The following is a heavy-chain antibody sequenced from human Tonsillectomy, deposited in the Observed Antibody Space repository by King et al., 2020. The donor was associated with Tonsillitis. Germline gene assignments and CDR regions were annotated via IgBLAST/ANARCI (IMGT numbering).Heavy chain of an antibody. CDR1: GYTFTSYG. J-gene: IGHJ3*02. Sequence: VQLVESGAEVKKPGASVKVSCKASGYTFTSYGISWVRQAPGQGLEWMGWISAYNGNTNYAQKLQGRVTMTTDTSTSTAYMELRSLRSDDTVVYYCAGDSPDDYVWGSYRPGAPNAFDIWGQGTMVTVSS. CDR2: ISAYNGNT. V-gene: IGHV1-18*01. CDR3: AGDSPDDYVWGSYRPGAPNAFDI. D-gene: IGHD3-16*02.